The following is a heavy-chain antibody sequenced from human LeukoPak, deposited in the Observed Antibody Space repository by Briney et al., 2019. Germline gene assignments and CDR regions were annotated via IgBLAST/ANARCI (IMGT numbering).Heavy chain of an antibody. CDR1: GASITNSNTY. D-gene: IGHD3-10*01. Sequence: SQTLSLTCTVSGASITNSNTYWTWIRQFPGKGLEWIGYVSYSGSTLYNPSLRSRVIISSDTSKNQFFLKLNSVTAADRALYFCARDPALVRANWYFDPWGRGILVTVSS. V-gene: IGHV4-31*03. CDR3: ARDPALVRANWYFDP. CDR2: VSYSGST. J-gene: IGHJ2*01.